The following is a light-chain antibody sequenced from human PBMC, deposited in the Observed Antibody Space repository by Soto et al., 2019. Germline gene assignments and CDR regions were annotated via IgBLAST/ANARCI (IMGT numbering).Light chain of an antibody. Sequence: ELVLTQSPATLSLFPGERATLSCRASQSIITYVAWYQQKPGQAHRLLMSAAYNRATGIPARFSGSGSGTFFTLTCSSLEPEDFAVYYCQHRSKFRGVTNVEIK. V-gene: IGKV3-11*01. CDR1: QSIITY. CDR3: QHRSK. CDR2: AAY. J-gene: IGKJ4*02.